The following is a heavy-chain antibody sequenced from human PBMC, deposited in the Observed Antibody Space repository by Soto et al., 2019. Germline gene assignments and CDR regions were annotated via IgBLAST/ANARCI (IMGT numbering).Heavy chain of an antibody. D-gene: IGHD2-15*01. V-gene: IGHV4-34*01. J-gene: IGHJ5*02. CDR2: INHSGST. CDR3: ARGLGYCSGGSCYPGNWFDP. Sequence: NPSETLSLTCAVYGGSFSGYYWSWIRQPPGKGLEWIGEINHSGSTNYNPSLKSRVTISVDTTKNQFSLKLSSVTAADTAVYYCARGLGYCSGGSCYPGNWFDPWGQGTLVTVSS. CDR1: GGSFSGYY.